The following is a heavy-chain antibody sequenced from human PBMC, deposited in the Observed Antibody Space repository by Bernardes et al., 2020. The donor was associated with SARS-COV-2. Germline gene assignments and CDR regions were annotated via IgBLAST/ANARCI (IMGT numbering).Heavy chain of an antibody. J-gene: IGHJ6*02. Sequence: SLRLSWTASGFTFSIYAMSWVRQAPGKGLEWVSAISGRGGSTCYADSVRGRFTISRDNSKNTLYMQMNSLRAEDTAVYYCAKVIAAAGKGGVFDYYYGMDVWGQGTTVTVSS. V-gene: IGHV3-23*01. D-gene: IGHD6-13*01. CDR2: ISGRGGST. CDR1: GFTFSIYA. CDR3: AKVIAAAGKGGVFDYYYGMDV.